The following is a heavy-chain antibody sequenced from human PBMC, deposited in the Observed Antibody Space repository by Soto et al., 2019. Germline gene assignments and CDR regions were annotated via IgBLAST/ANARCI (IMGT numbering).Heavy chain of an antibody. CDR1: GYTFTSYG. Sequence: QVQLVQSGAEVKKPGASVKVSCKASGYTFTSYGISWVRHAPGQGLEWMGWISAYNGNTNYAQKLQGRVTMTTDTSTSTAYMELRSLRSDDTAVYYCASSSSWYSYYYYGMDVWGQGTTVTVSS. D-gene: IGHD6-13*01. CDR3: ASSSSWYSYYYYGMDV. V-gene: IGHV1-18*01. J-gene: IGHJ6*02. CDR2: ISAYNGNT.